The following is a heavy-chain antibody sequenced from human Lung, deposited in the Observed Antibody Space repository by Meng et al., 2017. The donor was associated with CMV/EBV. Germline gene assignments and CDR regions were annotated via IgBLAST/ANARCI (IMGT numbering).Heavy chain of an antibody. J-gene: IGHJ4*02. D-gene: IGHD1-26*01. CDR1: GFTINNFW. CDR2: IKEDATKR. Sequence: GGSLRLSCAASGFTINNFWMTWVRQPPGKELEWVANIKEDATKRYYVDSVKGRFTISRDNTKSSLYLQMNSLRAEDTAVYFCAISGPYKGALEHWGQGTLVTVSS. V-gene: IGHV3-7*01. CDR3: AISGPYKGALEH.